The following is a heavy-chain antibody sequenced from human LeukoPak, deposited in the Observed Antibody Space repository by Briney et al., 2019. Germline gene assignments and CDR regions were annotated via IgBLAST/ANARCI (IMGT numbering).Heavy chain of an antibody. Sequence: PGGSLRLSCAASEFSFSSYGMHWVRQAPGKGLEWVAYIRYDGSYKHYADSVKGRFTISRDNSKNTLYLQMNSLRAEDTAVYYCAKELGSGYSYALYYFDYWGQGTLITVSS. CDR1: EFSFSSYG. V-gene: IGHV3-30*02. CDR3: AKELGSGYSYALYYFDY. D-gene: IGHD5-18*01. J-gene: IGHJ4*02. CDR2: IRYDGSYK.